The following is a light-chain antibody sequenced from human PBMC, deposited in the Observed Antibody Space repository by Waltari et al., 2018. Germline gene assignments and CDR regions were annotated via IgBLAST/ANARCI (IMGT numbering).Light chain of an antibody. V-gene: IGKV3-20*01. CDR3: QKYRSLPAT. Sequence: EVVWTQPPGTLSLSPGAGATLSCRASQSVGKYLACYQKQPGQAPRLLIYHASIRATGIPDRFSGSGSETDFSLTISRLEPEDFSVYYCQKYRSLPATFGQGTKVEI. CDR1: QSVGKY. CDR2: HAS. J-gene: IGKJ1*01.